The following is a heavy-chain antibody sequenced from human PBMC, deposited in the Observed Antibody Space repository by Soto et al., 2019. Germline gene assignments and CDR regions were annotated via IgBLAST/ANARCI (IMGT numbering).Heavy chain of an antibody. CDR2: ISSSSSTI. CDR3: ARPTYYYDSSGPPAY. J-gene: IGHJ4*02. V-gene: IGHV3-48*01. Sequence: GGSLRLSCAASGLTFSSYSMNWVRQAPGKGLEWVSYISSSSSTIYYADSVKGRFTISRDNAKNSLYLQMNSLRAEDTAVYYSARPTYYYDSSGPPAYWGQGTLVTVSS. D-gene: IGHD3-22*01. CDR1: GLTFSSYS.